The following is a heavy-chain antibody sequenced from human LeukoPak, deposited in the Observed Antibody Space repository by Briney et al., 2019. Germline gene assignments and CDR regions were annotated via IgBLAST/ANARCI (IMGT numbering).Heavy chain of an antibody. J-gene: IGHJ6*03. CDR3: ARIGLAAAESYYYYYMDV. D-gene: IGHD6-13*01. Sequence: SVKVSCKASGGTFSSYAISWVRQAPGQGLEWMGGIIPIFGTANYAQKFQGRVTITADESTSTAYMELSSLRSEDTAVYYCARIGLAAAESYYYYYMDVWGKGTTVTVSS. CDR2: IIPIFGTA. CDR1: GGTFSSYA. V-gene: IGHV1-69*01.